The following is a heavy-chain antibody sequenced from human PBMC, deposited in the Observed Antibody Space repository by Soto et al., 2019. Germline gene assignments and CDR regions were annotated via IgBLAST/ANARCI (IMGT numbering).Heavy chain of an antibody. V-gene: IGHV2-5*02. CDR2: IYWDDDK. CDR3: AYLPCSGGSCYWFSFSGMDV. Sequence: QITLKESGPTLVKPTQTLTLTCTFSGFSLSTSGVGVAWIRQPPGKAREWLALIYWDDDKRYRPTLESRLTLTKDTSKNLVVLTMTNMGSVDTATYYCAYLPCSGGSCYWFSFSGMDVWGQGTTVTVSS. D-gene: IGHD2-15*01. CDR1: GFSLSTSGVG. J-gene: IGHJ6*02.